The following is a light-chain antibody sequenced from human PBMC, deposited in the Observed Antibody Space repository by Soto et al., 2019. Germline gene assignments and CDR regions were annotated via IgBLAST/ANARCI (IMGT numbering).Light chain of an antibody. CDR3: QQRSNWPPN. Sequence: EIELTQSPGTLSLSPGERGTLSCRASQSIGDNDLAWYQQKPGQAPRLLISGASSRATGIPDRFSGSGSATDFTLTISSLEPEDFAVYYCQQRSNWPPNFGQGTRLEIK. CDR1: QSIGDND. V-gene: IGKV3D-20*02. J-gene: IGKJ5*01. CDR2: GAS.